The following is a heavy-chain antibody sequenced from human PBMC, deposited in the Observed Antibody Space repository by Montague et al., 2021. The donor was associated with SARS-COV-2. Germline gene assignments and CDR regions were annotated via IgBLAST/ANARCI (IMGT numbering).Heavy chain of an antibody. CDR3: ATGTRMYGIDF. J-gene: IGHJ6*02. D-gene: IGHD3-10*01. CDR1: GGSVSSGDYS. V-gene: IGHV4-30-2*06. CDR2: IYQSGSA. Sequence: TLSLTCVVSGGSVSSGDYSWSWIRQSPGKGLEWIGYIYQSGSAYYNPSLKSRVTISIDTSNNHFSLDLRSVTAADTGLYYCATGTRMYGIDFWGQGTTVTVSS.